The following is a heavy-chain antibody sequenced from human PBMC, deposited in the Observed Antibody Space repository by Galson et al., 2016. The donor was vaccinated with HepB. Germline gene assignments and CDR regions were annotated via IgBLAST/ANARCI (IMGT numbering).Heavy chain of an antibody. CDR2: ISNHGDNN. CDR3: ARELPVSSWSFDL. Sequence: SLRLSCAASGFTFSSYAMHWVRQTPGKGLEWLAAISNHGDNNFDADSVRGRFIISRDNSKNTLYLEMNSLRADDTAVYYCARELPVSSWSFDLSGRGTLVTVSS. D-gene: IGHD3-10*01. J-gene: IGHJ2*01. V-gene: IGHV3-30*04. CDR1: GFTFSSYA.